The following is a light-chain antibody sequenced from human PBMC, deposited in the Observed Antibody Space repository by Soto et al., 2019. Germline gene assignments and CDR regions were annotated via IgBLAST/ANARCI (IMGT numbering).Light chain of an antibody. CDR3: QQYDNLLT. J-gene: IGKJ4*01. V-gene: IGKV1-33*01. Sequence: DIQMTQSPSSLSASVGDRVTITCQASQDISNYLNWYQQKPGKAPKLLIYDASHLETGVPSRFSGSGSGTDFTFTISSLQPEDIATYYCQQYDNLLTFSGGTKVEIK. CDR2: DAS. CDR1: QDISNY.